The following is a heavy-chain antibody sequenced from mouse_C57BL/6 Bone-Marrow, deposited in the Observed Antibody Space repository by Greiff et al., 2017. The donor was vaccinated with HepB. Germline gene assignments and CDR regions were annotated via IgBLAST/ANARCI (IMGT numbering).Heavy chain of an antibody. V-gene: IGHV5-2*01. CDR2: INSDGGST. D-gene: IGHD1-1*01. CDR3: ARGATVGASSSYFDY. CDR1: EYEFPSHD. Sequence: EVKLMESGGGLVQPGESLKLSCESNEYEFPSHDMSWVRKTPEKRLELVAAINSDGGSTYYPDTMERRFIISRDNTKKTLYLQMSSLRSEDTAVYYCARGATVGASSSYFDYWGQGTTLTVSS. J-gene: IGHJ2*01.